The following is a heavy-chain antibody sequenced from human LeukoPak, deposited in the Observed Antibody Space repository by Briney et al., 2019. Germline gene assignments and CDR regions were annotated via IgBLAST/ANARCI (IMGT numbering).Heavy chain of an antibody. CDR2: IYYSGST. CDR3: AREEQQLDLTYYYYMDV. J-gene: IGHJ6*03. D-gene: IGHD6-13*01. CDR1: GGSINNNNYF. V-gene: IGHV4-39*07. Sequence: SETLSLTCTVSGGSINNNNYFWGWIRQPPGKGLEWIGTIYYSGSTYHNPSLKSRVTISVDTSKNQFSLKLSSVAAADTAVYYCAREEQQLDLTYYYYMDVWGKGTTVTVSS.